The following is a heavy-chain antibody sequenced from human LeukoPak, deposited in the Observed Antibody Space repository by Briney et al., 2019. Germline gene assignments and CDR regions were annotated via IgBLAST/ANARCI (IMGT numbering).Heavy chain of an antibody. CDR2: INHSGST. V-gene: IGHV4-34*01. CDR3: ARSGSGYLRYYFDY. Sequence: PSETLSLTCAVYGGSFSGYYWSWIRQPPGKGLEWIGEINHSGSTNYNPSLKSRVTILVDTSKNQFSLKLRSVTAADTAVYYCARSGSGYLRYYFDYWGQGTLVTVSS. CDR1: GGSFSGYY. D-gene: IGHD5-12*01. J-gene: IGHJ4*02.